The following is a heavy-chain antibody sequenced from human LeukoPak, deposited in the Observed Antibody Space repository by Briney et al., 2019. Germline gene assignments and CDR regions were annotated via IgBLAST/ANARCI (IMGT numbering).Heavy chain of an antibody. J-gene: IGHJ4*02. CDR1: GGSISSSSYY. CDR2: IYYSGST. CDR3: ARDRGYSGYDFDY. D-gene: IGHD5-12*01. V-gene: IGHV4-39*07. Sequence: SETLSLTCTVSGGSISSSSYYWGWIRQPPGKGLEWIGSIYYSGSTYYNPSLKSRVTMSVDTSKNQFSLKLSSVTAADTAVYYCARDRGYSGYDFDYWGQGTLVTVSS.